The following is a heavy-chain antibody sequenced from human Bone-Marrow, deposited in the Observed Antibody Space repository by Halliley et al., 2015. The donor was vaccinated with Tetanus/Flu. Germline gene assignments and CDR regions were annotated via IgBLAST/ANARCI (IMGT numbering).Heavy chain of an antibody. D-gene: IGHD2-2*01. J-gene: IGHJ2*01. V-gene: IGHV3-64D*06. Sequence: INSNGGVTYFADSVKGRFSISRDNSKNTLYIQMNSLRTEDTAVYFCVKDKEWTSSLSARFFDLWGRGTLVMVSS. CDR2: NSNGGVT. CDR3: VKDKEWTSSLSARFFDL.